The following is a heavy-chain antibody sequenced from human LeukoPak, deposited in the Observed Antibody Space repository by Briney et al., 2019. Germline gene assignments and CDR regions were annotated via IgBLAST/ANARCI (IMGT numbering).Heavy chain of an antibody. CDR2: ISGSGGST. CDR3: AKASGSYFFDY. CDR1: GFTFSSYA. J-gene: IGHJ4*02. Sequence: GGSLRLSCKASGFTFSSYAMNWVRQAPGKGLEWVSAISGSGGSTYYADSVKGRFTISRDNSKNTLYLQMNSLRAEDTAAYYCAKASGSYFFDYWGQGTLVTVSS. V-gene: IGHV3-23*01. D-gene: IGHD3-10*01.